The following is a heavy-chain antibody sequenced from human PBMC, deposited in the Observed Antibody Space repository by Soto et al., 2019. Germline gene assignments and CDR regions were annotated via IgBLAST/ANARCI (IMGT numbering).Heavy chain of an antibody. Sequence: TSYDSDWRRHATGQGLEWMGWMNPNSGNTGYAQKFQGRVTMTRNTSISTAYMELSSLRSEDTAVYYCAIASLGYCSGGSCYYPRYYYYYMDVWGKGTTVTVSS. J-gene: IGHJ6*03. D-gene: IGHD2-15*01. CDR3: AIASLGYCSGGSCYYPRYYYYYMDV. V-gene: IGHV1-8*01. CDR1: TSYD. CDR2: MNPNSGNT.